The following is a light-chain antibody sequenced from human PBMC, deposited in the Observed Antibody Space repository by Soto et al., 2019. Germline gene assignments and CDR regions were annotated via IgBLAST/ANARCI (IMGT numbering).Light chain of an antibody. CDR2: AAS. J-gene: IGKJ5*01. Sequence: DIQMTQSPSSLSASVGDRVTITCLAIQSISTFLNLYQQKPGKAPNLLIYAASGLQSGVPSRFSGSGSGTDFTLTICILQPEDFATYYCQQSYRTPITFGQGARLEIK. CDR1: QSISTF. V-gene: IGKV1-39*01. CDR3: QQSYRTPIT.